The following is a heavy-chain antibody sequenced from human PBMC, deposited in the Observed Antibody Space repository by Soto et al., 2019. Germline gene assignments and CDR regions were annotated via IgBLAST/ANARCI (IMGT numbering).Heavy chain of an antibody. CDR3: ARDIATSSCSGFPR. CDR1: GYSFTNYW. Sequence: GESLKISCKGSGYSFTNYWIAWVRQMPGKGLEWMGIIYPGNSDTKYSPSFQGQVTISVDKSISTAYLHWSSLKASDTAIYSWARDIATSSCSGFPRWAKGTLFTVSA. CDR2: IYPGNSDT. D-gene: IGHD6-13*01. J-gene: IGHJ4*02. V-gene: IGHV5-51*01.